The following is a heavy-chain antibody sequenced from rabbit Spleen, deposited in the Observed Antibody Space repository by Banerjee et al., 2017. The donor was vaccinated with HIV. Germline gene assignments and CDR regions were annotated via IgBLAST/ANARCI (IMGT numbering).Heavy chain of an antibody. CDR2: IYGGGDST. CDR1: GFSFSSSNY. Sequence: QSLEESGGGLVQPEGSLTLTCTASGFSFSSSNYLCWVRQAPGKGLELIACIYGGGDSTYYASWVNGRFTISKTSTTVTLQMTSLTAADTATYFCASSDCTDCVTGYAYTRLNLWGPGTLVTVS. V-gene: IGHV1S40*01. D-gene: IGHD6-1*01. J-gene: IGHJ3*01. CDR3: ASSDCTDCVTGYAYTRLNL.